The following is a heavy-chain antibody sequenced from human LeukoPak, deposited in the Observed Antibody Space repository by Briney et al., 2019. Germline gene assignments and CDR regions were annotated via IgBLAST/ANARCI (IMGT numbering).Heavy chain of an antibody. CDR2: ISGSGGST. D-gene: IGHD4-17*01. V-gene: IGHV3-23*01. CDR1: GFTFSNYA. J-gene: IGHJ4*02. CDR3: AKDTRGDYGDYHTGIDS. Sequence: AGGSLRLSCAASGFTFSNYAMSWVRQAPGKGLEWVSTISGSGGSTYYADSVKGRFTISRDNSKNTLYLQMISLRAEDTAVYYCAKDTRGDYGDYHTGIDSWGQGSLVTVSS.